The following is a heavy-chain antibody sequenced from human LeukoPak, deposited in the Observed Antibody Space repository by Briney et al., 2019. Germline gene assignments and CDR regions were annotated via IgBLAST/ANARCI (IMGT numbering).Heavy chain of an antibody. CDR1: GGSISSGSYY. CDR3: ARDKGGYYDILTGTKPFDY. V-gene: IGHV4-61*02. CDR2: IYTGGIT. J-gene: IGHJ4*02. Sequence: PSETLSLTCNVSGGSISSGSYYWNWIRQPAGKGLEWIGRIYTGGITNYNPSLKSRVTISLDTSRTQFSLKLSSVTAADTAVYYCARDKGGYYDILTGTKPFDYWGQGTLVTVSS. D-gene: IGHD3-9*01.